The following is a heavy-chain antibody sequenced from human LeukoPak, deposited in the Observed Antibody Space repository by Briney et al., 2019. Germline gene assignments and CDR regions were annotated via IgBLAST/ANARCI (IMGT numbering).Heavy chain of an antibody. V-gene: IGHV3-11*01. Sequence: GGSLRLSCAASGFTFSDYYMSWIRQAPGKGLEWVSYISFSGSTIYYADSVKGRFTISRDNAKNSLYLQMNSLRAEDTAVYYCASHTVVVTVTHDAFALWGQGTMVTVSS. CDR1: GFTFSDYY. CDR3: ASHTVVVTVTHDAFAL. J-gene: IGHJ3*01. D-gene: IGHD2-21*02. CDR2: ISFSGSTI.